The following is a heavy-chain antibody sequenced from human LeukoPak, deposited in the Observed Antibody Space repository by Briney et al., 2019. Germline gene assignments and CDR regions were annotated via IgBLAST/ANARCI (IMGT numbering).Heavy chain of an antibody. J-gene: IGHJ5*02. D-gene: IGHD1-26*01. CDR1: GYTFTSYG. V-gene: IGHV1-2*02. CDR3: ASEFGSYYRWFDP. CDR2: INPNSGGT. Sequence: GASVKVSCKASGYTFTSYGISWVRQAPGQGLEWMGWINPNSGGTNYAQKFQGRVTMTRDTSISTAYMELSRLRSDDTAVYYCASEFGSYYRWFDPWGQGTLVTVSS.